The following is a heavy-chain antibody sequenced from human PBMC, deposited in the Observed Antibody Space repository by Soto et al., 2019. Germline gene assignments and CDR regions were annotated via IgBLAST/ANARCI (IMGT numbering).Heavy chain of an antibody. J-gene: IGHJ6*02. CDR2: ISGSGGST. V-gene: IGHV3-23*01. Sequence: GGSLRLSCAASGFTFSSYAMSWVRQAPGKGLEWVSAISGSGGSTYYADSVKGRFTISRDNSKNKLYLQMNSLRAEDTAVYYCAKDHYYDSSGYYYGYGMDVWGQGTTVTVSS. CDR1: GFTFSSYA. D-gene: IGHD3-22*01. CDR3: AKDHYYDSSGYYYGYGMDV.